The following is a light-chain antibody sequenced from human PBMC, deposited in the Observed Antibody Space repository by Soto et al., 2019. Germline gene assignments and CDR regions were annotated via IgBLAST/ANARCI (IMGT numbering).Light chain of an antibody. CDR1: QNVSTY. J-gene: IGKJ3*01. CDR2: DAS. V-gene: IGKV3-11*01. Sequence: EIVLTQSPATLSLSPGERVTLSCRASQNVSTYLAWYQQKTGQAPRLLVFDASDRATGIPARFSGSGSWTDFTFPNSSLEPENFAVYYCQPRTTLITFRPGTKVDI. CDR3: QPRTTLIT.